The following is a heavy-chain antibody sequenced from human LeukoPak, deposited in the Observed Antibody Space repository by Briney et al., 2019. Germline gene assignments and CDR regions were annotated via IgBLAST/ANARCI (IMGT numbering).Heavy chain of an antibody. CDR2: IKSKPDGGTT. V-gene: IGHV3-15*01. CDR1: GFTFSNTW. Sequence: GGSLRLSCAASGFTFSNTWKTWVRQAPRKGLEWVGHIKSKPDGGTTDYAAPVKGRFIISRYDSKNTLYLQMNSLKTEDTAVYYCTTDPISAGLDYWGQGTLVTVSS. J-gene: IGHJ4*02. D-gene: IGHD6-13*01. CDR3: TTDPISAGLDY.